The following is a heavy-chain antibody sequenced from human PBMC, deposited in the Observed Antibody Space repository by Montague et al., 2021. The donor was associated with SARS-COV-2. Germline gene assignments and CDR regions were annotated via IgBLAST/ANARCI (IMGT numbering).Heavy chain of an antibody. CDR3: ARGRVGFTMILVVIGYSYYFDY. CDR1: GGSFNDYY. CDR2: INHSGST. D-gene: IGHD3-22*01. Sequence: SETLSLTCAVYGGSFNDYYWSWIRQPPGKGLEWIGQINHSGSTNYNPSLKGRVTISVDTSKNQFSLKLRSMTAADTAVYYCARGRVGFTMILVVIGYSYYFDYWGQGTLVTVSS. V-gene: IGHV4-34*01. J-gene: IGHJ4*02.